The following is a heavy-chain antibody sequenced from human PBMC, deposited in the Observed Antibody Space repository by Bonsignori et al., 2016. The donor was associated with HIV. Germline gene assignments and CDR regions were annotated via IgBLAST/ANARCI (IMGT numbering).Heavy chain of an antibody. CDR1: GFTVMSNY. D-gene: IGHD3-10*01. CDR2: VYNVGNT. CDR3: AKSGSGSGWPFDY. Sequence: GESLKISCAASGFTVMSNYMSWVRQAPGRGLEWVSVVYNVGNTYYADSVKGRFTISRDNSKNTVYLQMNSLRAEDTAVYYCAKSGSGSGWPFDYWGPGNPGHRLL. J-gene: IGHJ4*02. V-gene: IGHV3-53*01.